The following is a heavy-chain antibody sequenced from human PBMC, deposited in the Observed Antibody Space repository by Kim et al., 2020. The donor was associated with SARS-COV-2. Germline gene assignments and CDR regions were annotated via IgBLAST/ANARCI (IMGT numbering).Heavy chain of an antibody. CDR1: GGSISSSSYY. CDR3: AGHLSPSMTTVTTPFDY. CDR2: IYYSGST. Sequence: SETLSLTCTVSGGSISSSSYYWGWIRQPPGKGLEWIGSIYYSGSTYYNPSLKSRVTISVDTTKNQLSLKLSSVTAAATAGYYCAGHLSPSMTTVTTPFDYWGQGTLVTVSS. J-gene: IGHJ4*02. V-gene: IGHV4-39*01. D-gene: IGHD4-17*01.